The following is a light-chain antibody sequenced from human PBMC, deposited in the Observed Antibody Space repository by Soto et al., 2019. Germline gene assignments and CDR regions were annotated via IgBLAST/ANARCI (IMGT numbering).Light chain of an antibody. J-gene: IGKJ1*01. CDR3: QQRSDGLWT. Sequence: EVLLTQSPATLSLSPGQGATLSCRATRGLVRYLTWYQQKPGQPPRLLIYDTSTRAAGIPARFSGTGSVTDFTLTISSLEPEDFAVYYCQQRSDGLWTFGQGTRV. CDR2: DTS. CDR1: RGLVRY. V-gene: IGKV3-11*01.